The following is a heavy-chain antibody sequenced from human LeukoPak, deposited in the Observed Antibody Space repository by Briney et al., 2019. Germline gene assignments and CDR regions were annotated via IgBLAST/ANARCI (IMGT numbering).Heavy chain of an antibody. V-gene: IGHV4-61*02. Sequence: SETLSLTCTVSGGSISSGSYYWSWIRQPAGKGLEWIGRIYTSGSTNYNPSLKSRVTISVDTSKNQFSLKLSSVTAADTAVYYCAREGGIVVVPAAEPSYYYYYMDVWGKGTTVTVSS. CDR1: GGSISSGSYY. CDR3: AREGGIVVVPAAEPSYYYYYMDV. D-gene: IGHD2-2*01. J-gene: IGHJ6*03. CDR2: IYTSGST.